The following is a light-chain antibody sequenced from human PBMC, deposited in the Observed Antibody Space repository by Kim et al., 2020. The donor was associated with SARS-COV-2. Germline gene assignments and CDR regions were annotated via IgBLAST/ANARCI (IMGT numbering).Light chain of an antibody. CDR1: TSNIGAGYA. CDR3: QSFDSSLSGSV. Sequence: QSVTISGTGSTSNIGAGYAVHWYQQLPGTAPKLLIFGNTNRPSGVPDRFSGSRSGTSASLAITGLQTEDEAHYHCQSFDSSLSGSVFGGGTQLTVL. J-gene: IGLJ3*02. CDR2: GNT. V-gene: IGLV1-40*01.